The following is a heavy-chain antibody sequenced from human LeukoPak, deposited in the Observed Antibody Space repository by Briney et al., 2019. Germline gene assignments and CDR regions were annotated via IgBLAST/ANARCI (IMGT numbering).Heavy chain of an antibody. Sequence: GASVKVSCTASGYTFINYGISWVRQAPGQGLDWMGWISTYNGNSIYAQKFQGRVTMTTDTSTSTGYMDLRSLTSDDTAVYYCARVARTAVGIRYYFDEWGQGTLVSVSS. CDR2: ISTYNGNS. J-gene: IGHJ4*02. CDR1: GYTFINYG. CDR3: ARVARTAVGIRYYFDE. V-gene: IGHV1-18*01. D-gene: IGHD1-14*01.